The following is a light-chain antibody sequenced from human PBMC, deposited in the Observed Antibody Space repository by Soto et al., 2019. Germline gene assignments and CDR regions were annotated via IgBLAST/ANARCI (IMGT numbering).Light chain of an antibody. CDR1: QSVFYRSNNKNY. CDR2: WAS. Sequence: DIVMTQSPDSLAVSLGESATINCKSSQSVFYRSNNKNYLGWYQQKPGQPPKLLIFWASTRESGVPDRFRGSGSGKDFTLTIDGLQAEDFAVDYCLQYYNGLALSCGGGTKLEIK. J-gene: IGKJ4*01. V-gene: IGKV4-1*01. CDR3: LQYYNGLALS.